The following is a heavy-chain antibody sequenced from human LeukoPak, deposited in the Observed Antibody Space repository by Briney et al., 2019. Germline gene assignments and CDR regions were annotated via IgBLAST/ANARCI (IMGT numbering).Heavy chain of an antibody. Sequence: SETLSLTCTVSGGSISSGDYYWRWIRQPPGKGLEWIGYTYYSGSTYYNPSLKSRATISVDTSKNQFSLKLTSVTAADTAVYYCARPYYYDSRIDPWGQGTLVTVSS. CDR1: GGSISSGDYY. V-gene: IGHV4-30-4*01. CDR2: TYYSGST. J-gene: IGHJ5*02. CDR3: ARPYYYDSRIDP. D-gene: IGHD3-22*01.